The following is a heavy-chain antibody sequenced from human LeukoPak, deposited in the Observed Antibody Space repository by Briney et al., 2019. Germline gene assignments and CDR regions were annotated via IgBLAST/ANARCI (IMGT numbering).Heavy chain of an antibody. Sequence: GGSLRLSCTASGFTFSSYEMNWVRQAPGEGLEWVSYIGASGNSPYYADSVKGRFTISRDNAKNSLYLQMNSLRAEDTAVYYCARDPHYCTNGVCYSSGMDVWGQGTTVTVSS. D-gene: IGHD2-8*01. CDR3: ARDPHYCTNGVCYSSGMDV. V-gene: IGHV3-48*03. J-gene: IGHJ6*02. CDR1: GFTFSSYE. CDR2: IGASGNSP.